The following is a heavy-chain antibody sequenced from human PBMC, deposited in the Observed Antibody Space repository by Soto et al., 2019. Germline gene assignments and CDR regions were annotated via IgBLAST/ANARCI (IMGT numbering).Heavy chain of an antibody. CDR3: ARDLNKDFWSGYWYFDL. J-gene: IGHJ2*01. CDR2: ISTFNGET. V-gene: IGHV1-18*01. CDR1: GYTFNTYG. Sequence: GASVKVSCKASGYTFNTYGISWVRQAPGQGLEWMGWISTFNGETRYAQKLQGRVTMTTDTSTSTAYMELRSLRSDDTAVYYCARDLNKDFWSGYWYFDLWGRGTLVTVSS. D-gene: IGHD3-3*01.